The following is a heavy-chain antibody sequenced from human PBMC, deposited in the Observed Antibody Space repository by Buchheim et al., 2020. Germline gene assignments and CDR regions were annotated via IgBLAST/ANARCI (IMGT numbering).Heavy chain of an antibody. Sequence: QVRLQESGPGLVKPSEILSLTCSVSGGSVNPYYWNWIRQPPGKGLEWIGYVYYNGVTNYNPSLKSRVVISVDTSKNQFSLKVTSVTAAGTAVYYCARGLATPAYTSGDFDSWGQGTL. J-gene: IGHJ4*02. CDR3: ARGLATPAYTSGDFDS. CDR1: GGSVNPYY. V-gene: IGHV4-59*02. CDR2: VYYNGVT. D-gene: IGHD6-13*01.